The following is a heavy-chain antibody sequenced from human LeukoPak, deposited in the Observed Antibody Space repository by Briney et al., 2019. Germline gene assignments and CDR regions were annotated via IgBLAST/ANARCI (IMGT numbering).Heavy chain of an antibody. Sequence: SETLSLTCTVSGASISSYYWSWIRQPPGKGLEWIGYIYYSGSTNYNPSLKSRLTISVDTSKTQFSLKLSSVTAADTAVYYCVRPDSSGYNYVDWRQGTLVTVSS. V-gene: IGHV4-59*01. CDR1: GASISSYY. CDR3: VRPDSSGYNYVD. J-gene: IGHJ4*02. CDR2: IYYSGST. D-gene: IGHD3-22*01.